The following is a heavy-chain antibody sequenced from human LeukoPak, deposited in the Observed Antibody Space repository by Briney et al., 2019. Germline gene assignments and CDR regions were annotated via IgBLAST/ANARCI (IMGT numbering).Heavy chain of an antibody. V-gene: IGHV3-30*18. CDR2: ISYDGSNK. CDR1: GFTFSSYG. D-gene: IGHD2-2*02. Sequence: GGSLRLSCAASGFTFSSYGMHWVRQAPGKGLEWVAVISYDGSNKYYADSVKGRFTISRDNSENTLYLQMNSLRAEDTAVYYCAKGHNYCSSTSCYRMGKGGWFDPWGQGTLVTVSS. J-gene: IGHJ5*02. CDR3: AKGHNYCSSTSCYRMGKGGWFDP.